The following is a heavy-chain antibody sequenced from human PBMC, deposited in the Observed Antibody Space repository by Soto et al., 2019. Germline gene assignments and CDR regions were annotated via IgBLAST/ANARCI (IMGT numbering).Heavy chain of an antibody. V-gene: IGHV4-34*01. D-gene: IGHD3-3*01. CDR2: INHSGST. CDR3: ARGSITIFGVAPHAMDV. CDR1: GGSFSGYY. J-gene: IGHJ6*02. Sequence: PSETLSLTCAVYGGSFSGYYWSWIRQPPGKGLEWIGEINHSGSTNYNPSLKSRATISVDTSKNQFSLKLSSVTAADTAVYYCARGSITIFGVAPHAMDVWGQGTTVTVSS.